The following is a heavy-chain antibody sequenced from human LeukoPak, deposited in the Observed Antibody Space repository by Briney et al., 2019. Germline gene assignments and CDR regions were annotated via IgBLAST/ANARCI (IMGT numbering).Heavy chain of an antibody. V-gene: IGHV3-53*01. CDR1: GFTVSSNF. D-gene: IGHD6-19*01. CDR3: ARDNSGWSRDY. J-gene: IGHJ4*02. CDR2: ILTAGKT. Sequence: GGSLRLSCAASGFTVSSNFMSWVRQAPGKGLEWVSVILTAGKTYYADAVQGRFTISRDNAKNSLYLQMNSLRAEDTAIYYCARDNSGWSRDYWGQGTLVTVSS.